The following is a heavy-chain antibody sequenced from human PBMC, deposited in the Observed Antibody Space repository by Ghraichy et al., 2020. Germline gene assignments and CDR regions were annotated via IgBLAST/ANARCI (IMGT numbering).Heavy chain of an antibody. J-gene: IGHJ4*02. D-gene: IGHD3-9*01. CDR3: ARDLSSDILTGYYVFDY. V-gene: IGHV3-21*01. CDR1: GFTFSSYT. Sequence: GGSLRLSCAASGFTFSSYTMNWVRQAPGKGLEWVSCISSSSSYIYYADSVKGRFTISRDNAKNSLYLQMNSLRAEDTAVYYCARDLSSDILTGYYVFDYWGQGTLVTVSS. CDR2: ISSSSSYI.